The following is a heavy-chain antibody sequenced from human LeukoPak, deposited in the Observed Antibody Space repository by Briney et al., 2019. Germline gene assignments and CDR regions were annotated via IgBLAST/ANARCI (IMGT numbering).Heavy chain of an antibody. CDR3: ARVATVTSNWFDP. CDR1: GGSIISSSYC. CDR2: IYYSGST. D-gene: IGHD4-11*01. Sequence: PSETLSLTCTVSGGSIISSSYCWGWIRQPPGKGLEWIGSIYYSGSTYYNPSLKSRVSISVDTSKNQFSLKLSSVTAADTAVYYCARVATVTSNWFDPWGQGTLVTVSS. V-gene: IGHV4-39*01. J-gene: IGHJ5*02.